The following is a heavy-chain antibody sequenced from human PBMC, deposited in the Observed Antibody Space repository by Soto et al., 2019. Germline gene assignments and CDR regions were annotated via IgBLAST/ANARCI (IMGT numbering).Heavy chain of an antibody. CDR2: IGTAGDT. D-gene: IGHD1-26*01. J-gene: IGHJ3*01. CDR1: GFPFSSYD. Sequence: PGGSLRLSCAASGFPFSSYDMHWVRQATGKGLEWVSAIGTAGDTYYPGSVKGRFTISRENAKNSLYLQMNSLRAEDTAVYYCARVVLGATTTVSAALDVWGQGTMVTVSS. CDR3: ARVVLGATTTVSAALDV. V-gene: IGHV3-13*01.